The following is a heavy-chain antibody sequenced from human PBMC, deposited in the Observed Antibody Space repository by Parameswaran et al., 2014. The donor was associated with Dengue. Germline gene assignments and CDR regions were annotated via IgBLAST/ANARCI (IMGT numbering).Heavy chain of an antibody. D-gene: IGHD1-26*01. CDR2: ISASGGST. V-gene: IGHV3-23*01. CDR3: ANLDSGSYYKPDY. J-gene: IGHJ4*02. Sequence: VRHDPPGKGLEWVSSISASGGSTNYADSVKGRFTISRDNSKNTLYLQMNTLGVGDTAVYYCANLDSGSYYKPDYWGQGTLVTVSS.